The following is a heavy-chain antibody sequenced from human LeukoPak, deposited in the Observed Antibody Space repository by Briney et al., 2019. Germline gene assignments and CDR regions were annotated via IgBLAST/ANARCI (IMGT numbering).Heavy chain of an antibody. D-gene: IGHD1-26*01. Sequence: GGSLRLSCAASGFTFSSNAMSWVRQAPGKGLEWVSVITGNGGRTYYADSVKGRFTISRDNSKKTLSLQMNSLRAEDTAVYYCAKDAVAPGSSGDYFDYWGQGTLVTVSS. J-gene: IGHJ4*02. CDR3: AKDAVAPGSSGDYFDY. CDR2: ITGNGGRT. V-gene: IGHV3-23*01. CDR1: GFTFSSNA.